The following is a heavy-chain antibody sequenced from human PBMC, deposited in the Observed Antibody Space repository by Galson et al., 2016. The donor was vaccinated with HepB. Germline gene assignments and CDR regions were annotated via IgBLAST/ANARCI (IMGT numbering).Heavy chain of an antibody. J-gene: IGHJ2*01. CDR3: AGSSPRRTATIPDWYFDL. D-gene: IGHD5-24*01. Sequence: ISHYYWSWIRQPPGKGLEWIGYVYFSGTTKNNPSLTSRVTISVDTSRNQFSLKLTSVTAADTAVYFCAGSSPRRTATIPDWYFDLWGRGTLVTVSS. CDR2: VYFSGTT. CDR1: ISHYY. V-gene: IGHV4-59*01.